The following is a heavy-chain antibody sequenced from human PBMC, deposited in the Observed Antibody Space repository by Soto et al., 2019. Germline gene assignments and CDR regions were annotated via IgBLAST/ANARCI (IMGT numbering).Heavy chain of an antibody. Sequence: SETLSLTCAVYCVSFSRYYWRWIRQPPGKGLEWIGEINHSGSTKYNPTLKSRVTISVDTSKHQFSLKLSSVTAADTAVYSCARGGVNYDILTADYDYWGQGTLVTVSP. V-gene: IGHV4-34*01. CDR1: CVSFSRYY. D-gene: IGHD3-9*01. CDR3: ARGGVNYDILTADYDY. J-gene: IGHJ4*02. CDR2: INHSGST.